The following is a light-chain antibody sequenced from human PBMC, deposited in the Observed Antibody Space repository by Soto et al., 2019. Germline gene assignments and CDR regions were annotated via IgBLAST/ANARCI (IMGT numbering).Light chain of an antibody. CDR2: LGS. Sequence: DIVMTQSPLSLPVTPGEPASISCRSSQSLLFSNGYNYLDWYLQKPGQSPQLLIYLGSDRASGVPDRFIGSGSGTDFTLKISRVESEDVGIYYCIQSLQTPWTFGQGTKVEIK. J-gene: IGKJ1*01. CDR1: QSLLFSNGYNY. V-gene: IGKV2-28*01. CDR3: IQSLQTPWT.